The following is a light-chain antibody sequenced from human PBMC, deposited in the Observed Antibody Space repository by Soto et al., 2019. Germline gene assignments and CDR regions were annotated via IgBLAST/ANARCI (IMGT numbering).Light chain of an antibody. CDR1: SSDVGGYDF. CDR3: CSYAGDLAL. CDR2: DVS. J-gene: IGLJ2*01. Sequence: SSDVGGYDFVSWYQQHPGKAPKLMISDVSKRPSGVPDRFSGSKSGNTASLTISGLQAEDEADYYCCSYAGDLALFGGGTKVTVL. V-gene: IGLV2-11*03.